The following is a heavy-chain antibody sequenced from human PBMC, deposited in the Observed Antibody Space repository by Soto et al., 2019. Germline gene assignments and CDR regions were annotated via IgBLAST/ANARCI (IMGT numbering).Heavy chain of an antibody. Sequence: QVQLVESGGGVVQPGRSLRLSCAASGFTFSSYGMHWVRQAPGKGLEWVAVISYDGSNKYYADSVKGRLTISRDNSKNTLYLQMNRLRAEDTAVYYCAQEDSPGYWGQGTLVTVSS. J-gene: IGHJ4*02. CDR3: AQEDSPGY. CDR2: ISYDGSNK. V-gene: IGHV3-30*18. D-gene: IGHD2-15*01. CDR1: GFTFSSYG.